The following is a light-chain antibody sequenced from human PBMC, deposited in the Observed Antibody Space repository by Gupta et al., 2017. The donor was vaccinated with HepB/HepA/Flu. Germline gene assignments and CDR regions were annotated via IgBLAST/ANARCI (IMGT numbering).Light chain of an antibody. V-gene: IGKV2-28*01. CDR3: MHSVPTPYT. Sequence: DIVITQSPVSLPVTPGKPDSIPCRSSQSLLESNGHNYWDWYLPKPGQSPQLLSCLGSNRASGVTDRCSGSGTGTDLTLKSRRVEAEDVGVYYWMHSVPTPYTFGQGTKLQIK. CDR2: LGS. J-gene: IGKJ2*01. CDR1: QSLLESNGHNY.